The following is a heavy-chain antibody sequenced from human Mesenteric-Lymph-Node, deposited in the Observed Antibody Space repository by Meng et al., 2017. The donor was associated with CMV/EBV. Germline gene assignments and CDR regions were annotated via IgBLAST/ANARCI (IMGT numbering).Heavy chain of an antibody. D-gene: IGHD1-14*01. V-gene: IGHV3-23*01. Sequence: GFTFSSAVMSWVRQAPGKGLEWVSVISGSGGSTNYEYYADSVKGRFTISRDNSKNRLDLQMNSLRVEDTAVYYCARLPTGWPNWFDPWGQGTLVTVSS. CDR3: ARLPTGWPNWFDP. J-gene: IGHJ5*02. CDR2: ISGSGGST. CDR1: GFTFSSAV.